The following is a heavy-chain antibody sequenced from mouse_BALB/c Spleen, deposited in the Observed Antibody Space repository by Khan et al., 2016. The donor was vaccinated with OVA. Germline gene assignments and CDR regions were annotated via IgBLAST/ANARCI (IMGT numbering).Heavy chain of an antibody. Sequence: VQLKESGPRLVKPSQTLSLTCSVTGDSITSGYWNWIRKFPGNKLEYMGYISYSGSTYYNPSLKSRISITRDTSKNQYYLQLNSVTTEDTATYYCARWVYDGHYGRFAYWGQGTLVTVSA. CDR2: ISYSGST. CDR1: GDSITSGY. D-gene: IGHD2-3*01. V-gene: IGHV3-8*02. CDR3: ARWVYDGHYGRFAY. J-gene: IGHJ3*01.